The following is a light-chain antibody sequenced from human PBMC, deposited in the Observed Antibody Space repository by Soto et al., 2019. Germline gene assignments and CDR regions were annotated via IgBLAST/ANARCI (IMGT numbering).Light chain of an antibody. CDR1: QDITNS. Sequence: DIQMTQSPSSLPASVGDRVTITCQASQDITNSLNWYQQRPGKAPQLLIFDASNFETGVPSRFSASGSGTHFTFTISSLQPEDIATYYCQQYYTLPHTFGPGTKVDF. J-gene: IGKJ3*01. V-gene: IGKV1-33*01. CDR3: QQYYTLPHT. CDR2: DAS.